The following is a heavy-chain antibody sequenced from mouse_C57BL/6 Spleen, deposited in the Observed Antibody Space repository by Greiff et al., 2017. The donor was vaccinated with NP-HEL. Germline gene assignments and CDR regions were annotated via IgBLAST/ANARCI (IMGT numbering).Heavy chain of an antibody. V-gene: IGHV3-6*01. Sequence: EVQLQESGPGLVKPSQSLSLTCSVTGYSITSGYYWNWIRQFPGNKLEWMGYISYDGSNNYNPSLKNRISITRDTSKNQFFLKLNSVTTEDTATYYCARESYYYGSSPFDYWGQGTTLTVSS. D-gene: IGHD1-1*01. J-gene: IGHJ2*01. CDR2: ISYDGSN. CDR1: GYSITSGYY. CDR3: ARESYYYGSSPFDY.